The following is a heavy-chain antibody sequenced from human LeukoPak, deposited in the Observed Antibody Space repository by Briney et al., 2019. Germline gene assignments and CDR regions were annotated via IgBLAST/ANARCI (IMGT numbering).Heavy chain of an antibody. Sequence: GGSLRLSCAASGFTFSSYAMSWVRQAPGKGLEWVSAISASGDKTYYADSVKGRFTISRDNSKNTLLYLQMNSLRAEDTAVYYCARDLSSGWYPEYYFDYWGQGTLVTVSS. CDR1: GFTFSSYA. J-gene: IGHJ4*02. CDR3: ARDLSSGWYPEYYFDY. CDR2: ISASGDKT. D-gene: IGHD6-19*01. V-gene: IGHV3-23*01.